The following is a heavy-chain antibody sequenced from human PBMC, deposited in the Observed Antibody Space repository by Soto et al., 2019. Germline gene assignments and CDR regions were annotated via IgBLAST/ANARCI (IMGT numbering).Heavy chain of an antibody. V-gene: IGHV1-18*01. CDR3: ARPLHYYGSGSNTPFDP. Sequence: GASVKVSCKASGGTFSSYAISWVRQAPGQGLEWMGRIIAYIGNTNYAQKLQGRVTMTTDTSTSTAYMELRSLRSDDTAVYYCARPLHYYGSGSNTPFDPWGQGTLVTVSS. CDR2: IIAYIGNT. J-gene: IGHJ5*02. CDR1: GGTFSSYA. D-gene: IGHD3-10*01.